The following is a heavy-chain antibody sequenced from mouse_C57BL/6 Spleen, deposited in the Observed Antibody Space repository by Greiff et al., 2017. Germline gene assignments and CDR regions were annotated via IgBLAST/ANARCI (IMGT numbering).Heavy chain of an antibody. CDR3: ASYDYEGFAY. J-gene: IGHJ3*01. CDR2: ISDGGSYT. V-gene: IGHV5-4*03. D-gene: IGHD2-4*01. CDR1: GFTFSSYA. Sequence: DVKLVESGGGLVKPGGSLKLSCAASGFTFSSYAMSWVRQTPEKRLEWVATISDGGSYTYYPDNVKGRFTISRDNAKNNLYLQMSHLKSEDTAMYYCASYDYEGFAYWGQGTLVTVSA.